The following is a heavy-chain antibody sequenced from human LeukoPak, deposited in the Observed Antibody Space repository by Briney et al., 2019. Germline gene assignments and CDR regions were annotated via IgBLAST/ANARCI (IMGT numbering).Heavy chain of an antibody. CDR2: ISYDGSNK. D-gene: IGHD1-1*01. CDR1: GFTFSTYA. Sequence: GGSLRLSCAASGFTFSTYAMHWVRQAPGKGREWVAAISYDGSNKNYEDSVKGRFTISRDNSKNTLYLQMNSLRAEDTAVYYCARDQELYYFDYWGQGTLVTVSS. V-gene: IGHV3-30-3*01. J-gene: IGHJ4*02. CDR3: ARDQELYYFDY.